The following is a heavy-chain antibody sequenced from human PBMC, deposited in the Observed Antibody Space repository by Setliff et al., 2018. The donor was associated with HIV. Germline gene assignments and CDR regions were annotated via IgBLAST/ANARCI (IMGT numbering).Heavy chain of an antibody. J-gene: IGHJ4*02. CDR2: TANT. D-gene: IGHD4-17*01. V-gene: IGHV4-39*01. CDR3: ARRIYGNNPYFDY. CDR1: GDSISTDNYH. Sequence: SETLSLTCTVSGDSISTDNYHWGWIRQPPGKGLEWIGHTANTDYNPSLKSRVTVSVDTSKNQLSLRLSSVTAADTAVYYCARRIYGNNPYFDYWSQGTLVTVSS.